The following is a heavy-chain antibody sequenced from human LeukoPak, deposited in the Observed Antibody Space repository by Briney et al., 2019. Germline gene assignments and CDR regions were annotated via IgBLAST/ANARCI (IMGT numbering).Heavy chain of an antibody. V-gene: IGHV1-18*01. D-gene: IGHD4-23*01. CDR1: GYSFTSHG. CDR3: ARAPNYGGKSGGRIIDY. J-gene: IGHJ4*02. Sequence: GASVKVSCKASGYSFTSHGISWVRQAPGQGLEWMGWISAYNGDTNYAQKLQGRVTMTTDTSTSTAYMELRSLRSDDTAVYYCARAPNYGGKSGGRIIDYWGQGTLVTVSS. CDR2: ISAYNGDT.